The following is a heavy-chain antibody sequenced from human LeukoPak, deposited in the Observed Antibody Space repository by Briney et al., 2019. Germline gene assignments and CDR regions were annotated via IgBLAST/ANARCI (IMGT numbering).Heavy chain of an antibody. CDR2: IKQDGSEK. J-gene: IGHJ6*03. D-gene: IGHD5-18*01. Sequence: PGGSLRLSCAASGFTFSSYWMSWVRQAPGKGLEWVANIKQDGSEKYYVDSVKGRFTISRDNAKNSLYLQMNSLRAEDTAVYYCARWERGYSYGEIYYHYMDVWGKGTTVTVSS. CDR3: ARWERGYSYGEIYYHYMDV. V-gene: IGHV3-7*01. CDR1: GFTFSSYW.